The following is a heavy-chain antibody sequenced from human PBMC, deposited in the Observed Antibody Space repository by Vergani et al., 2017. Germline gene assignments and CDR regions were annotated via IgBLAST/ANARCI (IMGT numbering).Heavy chain of an antibody. V-gene: IGHV3-23*04. CDR3: AKDYLRRPDY. CDR1: GFTFTSYA. D-gene: IGHD6-6*01. Sequence: EVQLVESGGGLVQPGRSLRLSCAASGFTFTSYAMSWVRQAPGKGLEWVSAITVSGGNTFYADSVKGRFTISRDNSRNTLYLQMNSLRAGDTAVYYCAKDYLRRPDYWGQGTLVTVSS. J-gene: IGHJ4*02. CDR2: ITVSGGNT.